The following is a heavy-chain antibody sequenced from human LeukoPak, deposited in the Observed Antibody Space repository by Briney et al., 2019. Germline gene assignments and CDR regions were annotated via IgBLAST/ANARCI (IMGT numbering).Heavy chain of an antibody. CDR2: IYYTGSP. Sequence: SETLSLTCTVSGDSITRLNYYWAWIRQPPGKGLEFVGTIYYTGSPYYNPSLRSRLTISLDTSKNQFSLKLTSVTAADTALYYCARHITAGTYYNAFDYWGQGALVTVSS. D-gene: IGHD1-26*01. V-gene: IGHV4-39*01. CDR3: ARHITAGTYYNAFDY. J-gene: IGHJ4*02. CDR1: GDSITRLNYY.